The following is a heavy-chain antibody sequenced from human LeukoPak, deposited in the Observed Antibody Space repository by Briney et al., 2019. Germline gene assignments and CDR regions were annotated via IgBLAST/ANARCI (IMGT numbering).Heavy chain of an antibody. CDR2: INHSGST. D-gene: IGHD1-1*01. V-gene: IGHV4-34*01. Sequence: SETLSLTCAVYGGSFSGYYWSWIRQPPGKGLEWIEEINHSGSTNYNPSLKSRVTISVDTSKNQFSLNLSSVTAADTAVYYCARGVGSYYYGLDVWGQGTTVTVSS. J-gene: IGHJ6*02. CDR1: GGSFSGYY. CDR3: ARGVGSYYYGLDV.